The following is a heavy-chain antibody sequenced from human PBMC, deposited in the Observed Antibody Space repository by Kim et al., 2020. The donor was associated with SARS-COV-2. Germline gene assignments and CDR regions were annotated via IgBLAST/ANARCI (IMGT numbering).Heavy chain of an antibody. Sequence: SETLSLTCAVSGASITSSNWWTWVRQPPGMAPEWIGEIYHSGTTYYNPSLKSRVTISVDKSNNQFSLRLTSVTVADTAVYYCARVLGGCSGTSCYLVSWG. CDR3: ARVLGGCSGTSCYLVS. D-gene: IGHD2-2*01. CDR2: IYHSGTT. V-gene: IGHV4-4*02. J-gene: IGHJ5*01. CDR1: GASITSSNW.